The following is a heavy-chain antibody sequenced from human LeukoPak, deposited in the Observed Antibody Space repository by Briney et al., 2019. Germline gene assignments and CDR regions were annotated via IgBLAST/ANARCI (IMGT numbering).Heavy chain of an antibody. J-gene: IGHJ4*02. CDR3: ARMGDYYDSSGYFDY. Sequence: SVKVSCKASGGTFSSYAISWVRQAPGQGLEWMGGIIPIFGTANYAQKFQGRVTITEDESTSTAYMELSSLRSEDTAVYYCARMGDYYDSSGYFDYWGQGTLVTVSS. CDR2: IIPIFGTA. V-gene: IGHV1-69*13. D-gene: IGHD3-22*01. CDR1: GGTFSSYA.